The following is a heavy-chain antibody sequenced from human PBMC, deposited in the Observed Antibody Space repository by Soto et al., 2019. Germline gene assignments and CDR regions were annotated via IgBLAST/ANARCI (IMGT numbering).Heavy chain of an antibody. CDR3: PRAPASPSLPLREFYYGLHV. V-gene: IGHV3-30-3*01. D-gene: IGHD6-25*01. CDR1: GFSLSTYA. J-gene: IGHJ6*02. CDR2: ISSDGSDK. Sequence: QVHLVEFGGGVVQPGGSLRLSCAASGFSLSTYAMHWVRQAPGKGLEWVAVISSDGSDKYYADSVKGRFTISRDNSKNTLYLQMNSLRTEDTVVYYWPRAPASPSLPLREFYYGLHVGGQGNTVTVSS.